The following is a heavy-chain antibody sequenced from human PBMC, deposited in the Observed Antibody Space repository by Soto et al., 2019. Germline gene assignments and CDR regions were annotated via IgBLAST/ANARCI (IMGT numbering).Heavy chain of an antibody. J-gene: IGHJ4*02. V-gene: IGHV3-23*01. CDR2: ISDSGVST. Sequence: EVQLLESGGGLVQPGGSLRLSCAASGFTFSNYAMSWVRQAPGKGLEWVSSISDSGVSTYYADSVKGRFTISRDNPKNTLFLQVNSLRAEDTAVYDCAKGTCIGYWGQGTLVTVSS. CDR1: GFTFSNYA. CDR3: AKGTCIGY.